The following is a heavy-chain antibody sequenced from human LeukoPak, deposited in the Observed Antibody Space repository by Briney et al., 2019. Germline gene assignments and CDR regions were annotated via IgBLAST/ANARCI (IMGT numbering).Heavy chain of an antibody. V-gene: IGHV4-34*01. D-gene: IGHD4-23*01. Sequence: PSETLSLTCAVYGGSFSGYYWSWIRQFPGKGLEWIGEINHSGSTNYNPSLKSRVTISVDTSKNQFSLKLSSVTAADTAVYYCARDLYGGNSHFDYWGQGTLVTVSS. J-gene: IGHJ4*02. CDR3: ARDLYGGNSHFDY. CDR1: GGSFSGYY. CDR2: INHSGST.